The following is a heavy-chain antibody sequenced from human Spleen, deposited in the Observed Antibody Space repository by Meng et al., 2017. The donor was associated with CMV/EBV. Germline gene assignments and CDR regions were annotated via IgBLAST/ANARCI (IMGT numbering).Heavy chain of an antibody. Sequence: ASVKVSCKASGYTFTGYYIHWVRQAPGQGLEWLGWINPKSGGTKYAQKFEGRVTMTRDTSLSTAHMELSRLRSDDTAVYYCARGGPNGYEQNYYYGMDVWGQGTTVTVSS. CDR2: INPKSGGT. CDR3: ARGGPNGYEQNYYYGMDV. J-gene: IGHJ6*02. CDR1: GYTFTGYY. D-gene: IGHD5-12*01. V-gene: IGHV1-2*02.